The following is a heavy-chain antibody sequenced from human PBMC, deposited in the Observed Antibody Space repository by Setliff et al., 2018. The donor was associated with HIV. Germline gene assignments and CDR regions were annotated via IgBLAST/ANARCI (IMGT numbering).Heavy chain of an antibody. J-gene: IGHJ1*01. CDR3: ARDPSSGIYYDSSGQYFQN. V-gene: IGHV1-18*04. CDR2: ISAYNGNT. Sequence: ASVKVSCKASGYTFTGYYMHWVRQAPGQGLEWMGIISAYNGNTNYAQKFQGRVSMTIDTSTSTAYMGLRSLRPDDTAVYFCARDPSSGIYYDSSGQYFQNWGQGTLVTVSS. CDR1: GYTFTGYY. D-gene: IGHD3-22*01.